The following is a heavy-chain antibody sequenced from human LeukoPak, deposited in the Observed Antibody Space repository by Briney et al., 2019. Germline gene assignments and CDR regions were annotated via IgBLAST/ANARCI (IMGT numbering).Heavy chain of an antibody. D-gene: IGHD1-26*01. V-gene: IGHV3-21*01. CDR3: ARDLRMVGAIDY. J-gene: IGHJ4*02. Sequence: GGSLRLSCAASGLTFSSYSMNWVRQAPGKGLEWVSSISSSSSYIYYADSVKGRFTISRDNAKNSLYLQMNSLRAEDTAVYHCARDLRMVGAIDYWGQGTLVTVSS. CDR1: GLTFSSYS. CDR2: ISSSSSYI.